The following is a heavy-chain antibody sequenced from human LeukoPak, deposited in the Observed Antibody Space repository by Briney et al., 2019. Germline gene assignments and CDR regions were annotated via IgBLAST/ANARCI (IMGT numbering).Heavy chain of an antibody. J-gene: IGHJ4*02. Sequence: PSETLSLTCTVSGGSLNNYYWSWIRQPPGKGLECIGYIFYTGSTNYNPSLKSRVTISVDKSKNQFSLRLSSVTAADTAVYYCATLYYYDSSGYFGPIEYWGQGTLVTVSS. CDR1: GGSLNNYY. CDR2: IFYTGST. V-gene: IGHV4-59*08. CDR3: ATLYYYDSSGYFGPIEY. D-gene: IGHD3-22*01.